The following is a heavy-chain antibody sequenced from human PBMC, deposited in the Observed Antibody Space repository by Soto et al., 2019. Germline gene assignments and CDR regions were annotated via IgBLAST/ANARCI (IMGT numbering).Heavy chain of an antibody. J-gene: IGHJ4*02. CDR1: GFTVNTAW. V-gene: IGHV3-15*07. CDR2: IRSKAGGGTS. Sequence: ESGGGLVKPGESLRLSCAASGFTVNTAWMHWVRQAPVKGLEWVGRIRSKAGGGTSEYGTPVKGRFSISRDDATNTVYLQMNSLRAADTAVYYWATDLPFRGGGEMDYCGQINLLTVS. CDR3: ATDLPFRGGGEMDY.